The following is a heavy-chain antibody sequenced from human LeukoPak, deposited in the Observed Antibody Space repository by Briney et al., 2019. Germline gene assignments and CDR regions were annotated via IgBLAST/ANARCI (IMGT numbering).Heavy chain of an antibody. D-gene: IGHD6-13*01. V-gene: IGHV4-34*01. CDR1: GGSFSGYY. J-gene: IGHJ4*02. CDR2: INHRGST. CDR3: ARHLARTAYSSSWYPAKYYFDY. Sequence: SETLSLTCAVYGGSFSGYYWSWIRQPPGKGLEWIGEINHRGSTNYNPSLKSRVTISVDTSKNQFSLKLSSVTAADTAVYYCARHLARTAYSSSWYPAKYYFDYWGQGTMVTVSS.